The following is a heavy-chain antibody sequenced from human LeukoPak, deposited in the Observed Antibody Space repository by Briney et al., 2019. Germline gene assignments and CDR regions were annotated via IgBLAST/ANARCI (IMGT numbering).Heavy chain of an antibody. D-gene: IGHD6-6*01. V-gene: IGHV5-51*01. CDR1: GYSFTSYW. CDR2: IYPGDSDT. Sequence: GESLKISCKGSGYSFTSYWIAWVRQMPGKGLEWMGIIYPGDSDTRYSPSFQGQVTISADKSISTAYLQWSSLKASDTAIYYCARQKTVAARRPPFDFWGQGTLVTVSP. J-gene: IGHJ4*02. CDR3: ARQKTVAARRPPFDF.